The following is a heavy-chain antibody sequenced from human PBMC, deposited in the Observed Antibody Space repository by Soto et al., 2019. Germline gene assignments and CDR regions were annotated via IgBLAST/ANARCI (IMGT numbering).Heavy chain of an antibody. CDR3: ARDSRGYDKALDY. Sequence: SETLSLTCTVSGGSISSGGYYWSWIRQHPGKGLEWIGYIYYSGSTYYNPSLKSRVTISVDTSKNQFSLKLSSVTAADTAVYYCARDSRGYDKALDYWGQGTLVTVS. V-gene: IGHV4-31*03. D-gene: IGHD5-12*01. CDR1: GGSISSGGYY. J-gene: IGHJ4*02. CDR2: IYYSGST.